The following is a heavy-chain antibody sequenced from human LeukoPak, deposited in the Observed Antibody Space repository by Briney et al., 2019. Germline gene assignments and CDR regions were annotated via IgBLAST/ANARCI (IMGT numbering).Heavy chain of an antibody. J-gene: IGHJ4*02. CDR2: IKNKTDGGTT. D-gene: IGHD3-10*01. CDR3: TTDGD. V-gene: IGHV3-15*01. Sequence: GGSLRLSCAASGFTFSNAWMSWVRQAPGKGLEWVGCIKNKTDGGTTDYAAPVKGRFTISRDDSKNTLYLQMNSLKTEDTAVYYCTTDGDWGQGTLVTVSS. CDR1: GFTFSNAW.